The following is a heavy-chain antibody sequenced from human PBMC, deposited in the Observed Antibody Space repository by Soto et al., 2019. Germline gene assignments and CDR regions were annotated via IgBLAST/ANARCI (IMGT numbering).Heavy chain of an antibody. Sequence: SETLSLTCAVYGGSFSGYYWSWIRQPPGKGLEWIGEINHSGSTNYNPSLKSRVTISVDTSKNQFSLKLSSVTAADTAVYYCARGNVVVVAATPTQGFDPWGQGTLVTVSS. CDR1: GGSFSGYY. D-gene: IGHD2-15*01. V-gene: IGHV4-34*01. CDR2: INHSGST. CDR3: ARGNVVVVAATPTQGFDP. J-gene: IGHJ5*02.